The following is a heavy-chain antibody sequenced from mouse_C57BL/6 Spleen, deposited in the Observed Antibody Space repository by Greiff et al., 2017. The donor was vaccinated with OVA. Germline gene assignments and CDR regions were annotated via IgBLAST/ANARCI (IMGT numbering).Heavy chain of an antibody. V-gene: IGHV1-4*01. CDR2: INPSSGYT. CDR3: ARGSSGASAWFAY. CDR1: GYTFTSYT. Sequence: VQLQQSGAELARPGASVKMSCKASGYTFTSYTMHWVNQRPGQGLEWIGYINPSSGYTKYNQKFKDKATLTADKSSSTAYMQLSSLTSEDSAVYYCARGSSGASAWFAYWGQGTLVTVSA. J-gene: IGHJ3*01. D-gene: IGHD3-2*02.